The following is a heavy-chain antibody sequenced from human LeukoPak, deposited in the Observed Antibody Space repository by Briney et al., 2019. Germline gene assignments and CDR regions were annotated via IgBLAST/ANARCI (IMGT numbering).Heavy chain of an antibody. J-gene: IGHJ6*02. V-gene: IGHV1-69*05. CDR3: ARDAPGLAYYYGLDV. CDR2: IIPMFGSA. D-gene: IGHD3-10*01. CDR1: GLTLSTYA. Sequence: ASVKVSCKASGLTLSTYAISWVRQVPGQGLEWMGGIIPMFGSAHYAQKCQERVTITTDESTTIAYMELSSLRSEDTAAYYCARDAPGLAYYYGLDVWGQGTTVTVSS.